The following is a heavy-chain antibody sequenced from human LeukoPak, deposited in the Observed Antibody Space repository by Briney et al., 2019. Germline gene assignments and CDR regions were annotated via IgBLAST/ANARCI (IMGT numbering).Heavy chain of an antibody. J-gene: IGHJ5*02. D-gene: IGHD3-9*01. CDR1: GGSFSGYY. CDR3: ARHEATYYDILRVDLNWFDP. V-gene: IGHV4-34*01. CDR2: INHSGST. Sequence: SETLSLTCAVYGGSFSGYYWSWIRQPPRKGLEWIGEINHSGSTNYNPSLKSRVTISVDTSKNQFSLKLSSVTAADTAVYYCARHEATYYDILRVDLNWFDPWGQGTLVTVSS.